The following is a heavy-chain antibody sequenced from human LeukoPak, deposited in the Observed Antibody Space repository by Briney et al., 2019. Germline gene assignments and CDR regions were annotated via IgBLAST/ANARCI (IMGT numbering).Heavy chain of an antibody. Sequence: GGSLRLSCAASGFTFSSYAMSWVRQAPGKGLERVSAISGSGGSTYYADSVKGRFTISRDNSKNTLYLQMNSLRAEDTAVYYCAKDFRFGELLNNWFDPWGQGTLVTVSS. J-gene: IGHJ5*02. V-gene: IGHV3-23*01. D-gene: IGHD3-10*01. CDR1: GFTFSSYA. CDR3: AKDFRFGELLNNWFDP. CDR2: ISGSGGST.